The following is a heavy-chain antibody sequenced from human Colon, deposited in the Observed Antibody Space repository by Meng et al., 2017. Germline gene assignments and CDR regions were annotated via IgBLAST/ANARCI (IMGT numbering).Heavy chain of an antibody. Sequence: QVQLVQSGAEVKKPGASVKVSCKASGFTFTTYYMHWVRQAPGQGLEWMGIINPSGGNTGYPQKFQGRVTMTRDTATSTVYMELSSLTSEDTAVYYCAASGSNLLRYLYHWGQGTLVTVSS. D-gene: IGHD1-26*01. J-gene: IGHJ1*01. V-gene: IGHV1-46*01. CDR1: GFTFTTYY. CDR3: AASGSNLLRYLYH. CDR2: INPSGGNT.